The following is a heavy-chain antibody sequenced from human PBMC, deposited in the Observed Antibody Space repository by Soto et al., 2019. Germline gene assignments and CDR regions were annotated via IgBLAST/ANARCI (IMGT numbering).Heavy chain of an antibody. CDR1: GFTFSVYG. D-gene: IGHD6-19*01. Sequence: QVQLVESGGGVVQPGRSLRRSCAASGFTFSVYGMHWVRQAPGEGLEWVALVSYDGSIKYYADSVKGRFTISRDNSKNTLYMQMNSLRVEDTAVYYCAKDGSHLAVAGTSPTSYFYGLAVWGQGTTVTVSS. J-gene: IGHJ6*02. CDR2: VSYDGSIK. CDR3: AKDGSHLAVAGTSPTSYFYGLAV. V-gene: IGHV3-30*18.